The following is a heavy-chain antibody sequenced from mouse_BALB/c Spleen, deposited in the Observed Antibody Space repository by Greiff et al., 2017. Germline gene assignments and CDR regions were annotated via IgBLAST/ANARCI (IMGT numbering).Heavy chain of an antibody. CDR1: GYTFTSYW. D-gene: IGHD1-2*01. Sequence: VQLQQSGAELAKPGASVKMSCKASGYTFTSYWMHWVKQRPGQGLEWIGYINPSTGYTEYNQKFKDKATLTADKSSSTAYMQLSSLTSEDSAVYYCATISTWFAYWGQGTLVTVSA. CDR3: ATISTWFAY. V-gene: IGHV1-7*01. CDR2: INPSTGYT. J-gene: IGHJ3*01.